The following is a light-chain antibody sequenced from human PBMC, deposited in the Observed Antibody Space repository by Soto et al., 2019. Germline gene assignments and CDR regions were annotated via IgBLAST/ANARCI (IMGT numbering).Light chain of an antibody. J-gene: IGKJ4*01. CDR2: GAS. CDR3: QPHNHWPVVT. V-gene: IGKV3-15*01. Sequence: EMVMTQSPVTLSGSPGERVTLSCRASRTISRNLAWYQQKPGQAPRLLIYGASTRATGIPDRFSGSGSGTEFTLTINSLQSEDFGLYYCQPHNHWPVVTFGGGTKVDIK. CDR1: RTISRN.